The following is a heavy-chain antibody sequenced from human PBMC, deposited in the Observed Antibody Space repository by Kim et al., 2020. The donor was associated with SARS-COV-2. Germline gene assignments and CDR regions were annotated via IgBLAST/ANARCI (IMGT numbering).Heavy chain of an antibody. D-gene: IGHD2-2*01. Sequence: SETLSLTCAVSGGSISSSNWWSWVRQPPGKGLEWIGEIYHSGSTNYNPSLKSRVTISVDKSKNQFSLKLSSVTAADTAVYYCARVWMQYQLLFGYYYGMDVWGQGTTVTVSS. J-gene: IGHJ6*02. CDR1: GGSISSSNW. CDR3: ARVWMQYQLLFGYYYGMDV. V-gene: IGHV4-4*02. CDR2: IYHSGST.